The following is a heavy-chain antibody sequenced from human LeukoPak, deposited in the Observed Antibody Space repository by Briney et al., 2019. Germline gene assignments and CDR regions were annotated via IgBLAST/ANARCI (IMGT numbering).Heavy chain of an antibody. D-gene: IGHD1-14*01. J-gene: IGHJ4*02. Sequence: PGGSLRLSCAASGFPFNDYIMNWVRQAPGRGLEWVSTITVNGGSTYYADSVQGRFTISRDNSKNTLFLQMTGLRAEDMAIYYCTPGSWDHWGQGTLVTVSS. V-gene: IGHV3-23*01. CDR1: GFPFNDYI. CDR3: TPGSWDH. CDR2: ITVNGGST.